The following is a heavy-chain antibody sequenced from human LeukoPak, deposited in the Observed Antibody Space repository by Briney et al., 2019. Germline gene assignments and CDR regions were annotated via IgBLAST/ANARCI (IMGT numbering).Heavy chain of an antibody. CDR3: ARGNYYGSGRPFDY. V-gene: IGHV1-8*02. Sequence: GASVKVSCKASGYTFSTYDINWVQQAAGQGLEWMGWMNPNSGNTGYAQKFHDRVTMTRNTSIITAYMELSSLRSEDTAVYYCARGNYYGSGRPFDYWGQGTLVTVSS. CDR2: MNPNSGNT. J-gene: IGHJ4*02. CDR1: GYTFSTYD. D-gene: IGHD3-10*01.